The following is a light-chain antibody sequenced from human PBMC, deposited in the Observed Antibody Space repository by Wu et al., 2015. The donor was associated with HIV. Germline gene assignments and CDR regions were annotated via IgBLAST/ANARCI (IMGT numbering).Light chain of an antibody. V-gene: IGKV3-11*01. CDR3: QQRGNWPLT. J-gene: IGKJ4*01. CDR1: QSVSSY. CDR2: DAS. Sequence: EIVLTQSPATLSLSPGERATLSCRASQSVSSYLAWYQQKPGQAPRLLIYDASNRATGIPARFSGSGSGTDFTLTISSLEPEDFAVYYCQQRGNWPLTFGGGTRWRSN.